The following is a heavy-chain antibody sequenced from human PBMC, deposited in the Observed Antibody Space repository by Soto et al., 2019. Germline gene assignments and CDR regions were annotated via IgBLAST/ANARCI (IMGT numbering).Heavy chain of an antibody. D-gene: IGHD5-12*01. Sequence: QVQLQESDAGLVKASQTLSLTCTVSGGSVSSGAYYWTRVRQRPGKGLEWIGYIYYGGSTYYSPSLKSRLSISRDTSKNQFSPRLSSVTAADTAMYYCARARLRAVYAFDIWGQGTMVTVSS. CDR2: IYYGGST. CDR1: GGSVSSGAYY. CDR3: ARARLRAVYAFDI. J-gene: IGHJ3*02. V-gene: IGHV4-31*03.